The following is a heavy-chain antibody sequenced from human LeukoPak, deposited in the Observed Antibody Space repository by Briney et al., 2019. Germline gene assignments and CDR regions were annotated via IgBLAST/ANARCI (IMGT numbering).Heavy chain of an antibody. J-gene: IGHJ4*02. CDR3: AKDVDTSMVSLFDA. D-gene: IGHD5-18*01. CDR2: SRGSGGST. Sequence: GGSLRLSCAASGFTFNTYAMSWVRQAPGKGLEWVSGSRGSGGSTNYADSVKGRFTIFRDNSKNTLYLQMNSLRAEDTAVYYCAKDVDTSMVSLFDAWGQGTLVTVSS. V-gene: IGHV3-23*01. CDR1: GFTFNTYA.